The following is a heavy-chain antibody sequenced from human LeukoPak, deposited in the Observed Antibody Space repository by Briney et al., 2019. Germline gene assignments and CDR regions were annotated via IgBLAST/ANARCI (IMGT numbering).Heavy chain of an antibody. D-gene: IGHD1-7*01. CDR1: GFTFTNYW. Sequence: GGSLRLPCAASGFTFTNYWMTWVRQAPGKGPEWVANIRQDRSETNYVDSVRGRFTIARDNTKSSLYLQMTSLRGEDTAVYYCASRAGKPGNTPWCFDYWGQGALVTVSS. CDR3: ASRAGKPGNTPWCFDY. J-gene: IGHJ4*02. CDR2: IRQDRSET. V-gene: IGHV3-7*01.